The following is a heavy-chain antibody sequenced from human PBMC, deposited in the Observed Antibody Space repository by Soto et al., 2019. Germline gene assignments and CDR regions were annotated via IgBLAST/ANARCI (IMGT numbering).Heavy chain of an antibody. D-gene: IGHD2-2*01. J-gene: IGHJ6*02. CDR3: ARGRRYCTTTSCYPPALFPYGMDV. CDR1: GYTFTNYD. V-gene: IGHV1-8*01. CDR2: INPASDNT. Sequence: ASVKVSGNPSGYTFTNYDINWVRQAAGQGIEWMGWINPASDNTGYAQKFQGRVTMTRDTSISTAYMQLNSLRSEDTAVYYCARGRRYCTTTSCYPPALFPYGMDVWGQGTTVTVSS.